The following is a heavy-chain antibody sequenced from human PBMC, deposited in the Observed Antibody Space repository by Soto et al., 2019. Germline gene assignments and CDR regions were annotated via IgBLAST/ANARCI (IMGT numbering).Heavy chain of an antibody. CDR3: ARPDEGGYSSDHHYYYALDV. Sequence: QVHLLQSGAEVKKPGSSVKVSCTASGASFTRYSPSWVRQAPGQGLEWVGGIVPIFGITNYAQRFQGRAKITADESTKTASMELSSLSCDDTAVYYCARPDEGGYSSDHHYYYALDVWGQGSSVTVTS. CDR1: GASFTRYS. D-gene: IGHD3-22*01. V-gene: IGHV1-69*01. CDR2: IVPIFGIT. J-gene: IGHJ6*02.